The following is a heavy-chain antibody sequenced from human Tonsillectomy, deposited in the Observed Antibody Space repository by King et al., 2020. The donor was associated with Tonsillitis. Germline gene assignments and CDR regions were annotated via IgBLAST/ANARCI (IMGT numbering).Heavy chain of an antibody. CDR3: ARDRSSWYEYYFDY. V-gene: IGHV4-61*02. Sequence: VQLQESGPGLVKPSQTLSLTCTVSGGSISSGIYYWSWIRQPAGKGLEWIGRIYTVGSTNYNPSLKIRCTISVDTSKNQFYLKLSSVTAADTAVYYCARDRSSWYEYYFDYWGQGTLVTVSS. CDR2: IYTVGST. J-gene: IGHJ4*02. CDR1: GGSISSGIYY. D-gene: IGHD6-13*01.